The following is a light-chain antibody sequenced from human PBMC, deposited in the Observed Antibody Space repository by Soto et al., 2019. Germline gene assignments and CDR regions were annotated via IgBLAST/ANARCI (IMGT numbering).Light chain of an antibody. CDR2: EVS. J-gene: IGLJ1*01. CDR3: SSYTSRNTLV. CDR1: SSDIGTYNY. V-gene: IGLV2-14*01. Sequence: QSVLTQPASVSGSPGQSITISCTGTSSDIGTYNYVSWNQQHPGKAPKVIIYEVSNRPSGVSNRFSGSKSGNTASLTISGLQAEDEAHYYCSSYTSRNTLVFGAGTKVTVL.